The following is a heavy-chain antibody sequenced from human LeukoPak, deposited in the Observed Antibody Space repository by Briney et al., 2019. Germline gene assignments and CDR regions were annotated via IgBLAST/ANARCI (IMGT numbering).Heavy chain of an antibody. Sequence: GASVKVSCKASGYTFTSYDINWVRQATGQGLEWMGWMNPNSGNTGYAQKFQGRVTMTRNTSISTAYMELSSLRSEDTAVYYCARGIYGDYSGADAFDIWGQGTMVTVSS. CDR3: ARGIYGDYSGADAFDI. CDR1: GYTFTSYD. D-gene: IGHD4-17*01. V-gene: IGHV1-8*01. J-gene: IGHJ3*02. CDR2: MNPNSGNT.